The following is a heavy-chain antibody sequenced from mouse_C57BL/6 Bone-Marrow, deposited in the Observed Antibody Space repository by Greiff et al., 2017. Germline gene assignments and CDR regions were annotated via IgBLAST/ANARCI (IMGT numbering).Heavy chain of an antibody. CDR3: AREGTVVDYFDY. J-gene: IGHJ2*01. Sequence: QVQLQQSGAELMKPGASVKLSCKATGYTFTGYWIEWVKQRPGHGLEWIGEILPGSGSTNYHEKFKGKATFTADTSSNTAYMQLSSLTTEDSAIYYCAREGTVVDYFDYWGQGTTLTVSS. CDR1: GYTFTGYW. V-gene: IGHV1-9*01. CDR2: ILPGSGST. D-gene: IGHD1-1*01.